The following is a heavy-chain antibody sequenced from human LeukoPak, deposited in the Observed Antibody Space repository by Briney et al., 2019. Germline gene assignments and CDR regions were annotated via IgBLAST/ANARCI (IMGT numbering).Heavy chain of an antibody. CDR3: VRSFSGTHFES. CDR1: GGSISSYY. J-gene: IGHJ4*02. CDR2: IYYTGST. D-gene: IGHD5-12*01. Sequence: SETLSLTCTVSGGSISSYYWNWIRQPPGKGLEWIGFIYYTGSTNYSPSLKSRVTISEETSKNQISLKLSSMTAADTAVYYCVRSFSGTHFESWGQGTLVTVSS. V-gene: IGHV4-59*01.